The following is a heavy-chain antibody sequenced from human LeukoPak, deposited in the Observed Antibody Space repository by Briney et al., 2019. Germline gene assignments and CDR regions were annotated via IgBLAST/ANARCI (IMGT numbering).Heavy chain of an antibody. J-gene: IGHJ5*02. CDR3: ARSAWFGVFDP. CDR2: IKHSGST. D-gene: IGHD3-10*01. CDR1: GGSPCGSY. V-gene: IGHV4-34*01. Sequence: SGAPSLTPVVHGGSPCGSYWSWIRDNPREGLEWIWEIKHSGSTNYNPSLKSRVTISVGTSKNQFSLKLSSGTAADTAVYYCARSAWFGVFDPWGQGTLVTVPS.